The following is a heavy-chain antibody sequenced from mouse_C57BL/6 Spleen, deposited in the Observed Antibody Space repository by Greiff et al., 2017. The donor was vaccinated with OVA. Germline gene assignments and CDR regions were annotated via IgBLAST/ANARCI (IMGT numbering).Heavy chain of an antibody. CDR3: ARSDPAWFAY. V-gene: IGHV1-55*01. J-gene: IGHJ3*01. CDR2: IYPGSGST. Sequence: QVQLKESGAELVKPGASVKMSCKASGYTFTSYWITWVKQRPGQGLEWIGDIYPGSGSTNYNEKFKSKATLTVDTSSSTAYMQLSSLTSEDSAVYYCARSDPAWFAYWGEMTLVTVSA. CDR1: GYTFTSYW.